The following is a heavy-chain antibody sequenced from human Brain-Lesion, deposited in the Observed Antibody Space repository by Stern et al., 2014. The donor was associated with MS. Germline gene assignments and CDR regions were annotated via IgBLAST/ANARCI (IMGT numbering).Heavy chain of an antibody. Sequence: VQLEESGPGLVKPSETLSLTCTVAGGSVSSTSYAWAWIRQPPGKGLEWIGTIYYSGNTYYSPSLKSRLTISLATSKNRFPLQVRSVTAADTAVYYCAGEEDIRYCSGGSCTGNWFDPWGQGTLGTVSS. CDR3: AGEEDIRYCSGGSCTGNWFDP. V-gene: IGHV4-39*01. D-gene: IGHD2-15*01. J-gene: IGHJ5*02. CDR1: GGSVSSTSYA. CDR2: IYYSGNT.